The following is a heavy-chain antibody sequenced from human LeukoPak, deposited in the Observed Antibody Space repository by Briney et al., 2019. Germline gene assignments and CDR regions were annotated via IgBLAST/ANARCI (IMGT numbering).Heavy chain of an antibody. V-gene: IGHV3-11*04. J-gene: IGHJ3*02. CDR3: ARVGRTVGWLAQWGGHDAFDI. CDR1: GFTFSDYY. CDR2: ISSSGSTI. Sequence: PGGSLRLSCAASGFTFSDYYMSWIRQAPGKGLEWVSYISSSGSTIYYADSVKGRFTISRDNAKNSLYLQMNSLRAEDTAVYYCARVGRTVGWLAQWGGHDAFDIWGQGTMVTVSS. D-gene: IGHD6-19*01.